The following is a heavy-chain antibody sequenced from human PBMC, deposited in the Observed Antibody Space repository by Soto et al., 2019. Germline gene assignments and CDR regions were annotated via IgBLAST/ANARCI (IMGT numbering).Heavy chain of an antibody. CDR2: ISGSGGST. Sequence: GGSLRLSCAASGFTFSSDAMSWVRQAPGKGLEWVSAISGSGGSTYYADSVKGRFTISRDNSKNTLYLQMNSLRDEDTAVYYCARVPPSTTEVDYWGQGTLVTVSS. CDR1: GFTFSSDA. V-gene: IGHV3-23*01. J-gene: IGHJ4*02. CDR3: ARVPPSTTEVDY.